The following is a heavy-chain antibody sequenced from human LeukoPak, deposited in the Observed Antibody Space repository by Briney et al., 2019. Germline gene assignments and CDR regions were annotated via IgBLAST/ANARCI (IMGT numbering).Heavy chain of an antibody. J-gene: IGHJ5*01. CDR1: GFTFSRYA. CDR2: ISSNGGRT. V-gene: IGHV3-64D*09. D-gene: IGHD3-16*01. CDR3: VKETIPPRYVFDC. Sequence: PGGSLRLSCSASGFTFSRYAMHWVRQAPGKGLEFVSAISSNGGRTFYADSVKGRFTISRDNSKNTLSLQMSSLRPEDTAVYYCVKETIPPRYVFDCWGQGTLVTVSS.